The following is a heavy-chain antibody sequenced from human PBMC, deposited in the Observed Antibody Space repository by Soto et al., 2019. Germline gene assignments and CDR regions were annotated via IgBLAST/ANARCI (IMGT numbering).Heavy chain of an antibody. CDR1: GFTFDDYA. V-gene: IGHV3-9*01. Sequence: GGSLRLSCAASGFTFDDYAMHWVRQAPGKGLEWVSGISWNSGSIGYADSVKGRFTISGDNAKNPLYLQMNSLRAEDTALYYCAKTPKLRVVPAAEFDYWGQGTLVTVSS. CDR3: AKTPKLRVVPAAEFDY. CDR2: ISWNSGSI. D-gene: IGHD2-2*01. J-gene: IGHJ4*02.